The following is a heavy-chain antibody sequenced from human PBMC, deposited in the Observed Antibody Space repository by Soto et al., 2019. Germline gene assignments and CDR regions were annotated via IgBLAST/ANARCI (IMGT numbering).Heavy chain of an antibody. V-gene: IGHV1-69*13. CDR2: IIPIFGTA. CDR3: ARESYGDYSHYYYGMDV. D-gene: IGHD4-17*01. CDR1: GGTFSSYA. J-gene: IGHJ6*02. Sequence: GASVKVSCKASGGTFSSYAISWVRQAPGQGLEWMGGIIPIFGTANYAQKFQGRVTITADESTSTAYMELSSLRSEDTAVYYCARESYGDYSHYYYGMDVWGQGTTVTVSS.